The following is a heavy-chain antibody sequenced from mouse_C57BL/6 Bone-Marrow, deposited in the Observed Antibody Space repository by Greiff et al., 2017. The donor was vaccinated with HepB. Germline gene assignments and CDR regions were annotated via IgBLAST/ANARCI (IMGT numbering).Heavy chain of an antibody. CDR1: GYTFTSYW. V-gene: IGHV1-69*01. J-gene: IGHJ3*01. CDR3: AREENYDYLFAY. Sequence: QVQLQQPGAELVMPGASVKLSCKASGYTFTSYWMHWVKQRPGQGLEWIGEIDPSDSYTNYNQKFKGKSTLTVDKSSSTAYMQLSSLTSEDSAVYYCAREENYDYLFAYWGQGTLVTVS. CDR2: IDPSDSYT. D-gene: IGHD2-4*01.